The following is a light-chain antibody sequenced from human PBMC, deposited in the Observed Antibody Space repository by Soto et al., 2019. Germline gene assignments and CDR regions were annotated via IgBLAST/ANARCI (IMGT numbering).Light chain of an antibody. CDR1: RNIGTW. CDR2: RAS. Sequence: DTQMTQSPSTLSASVGDSVSITCRASRNIGTWLAWYQQKPGKAPNLLIYRASTLASGVPSRFSGSGSGTEFTLAISSLQPDDFATYYCHRHETYPRGFGGGTKVDIK. J-gene: IGKJ4*01. CDR3: HRHETYPRG. V-gene: IGKV1-5*03.